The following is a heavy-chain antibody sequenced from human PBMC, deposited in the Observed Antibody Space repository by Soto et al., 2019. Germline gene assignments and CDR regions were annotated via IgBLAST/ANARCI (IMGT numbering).Heavy chain of an antibody. CDR1: GFTFSNYG. D-gene: IGHD6-13*01. V-gene: IGHV3-30*18. Sequence: QVQLVESGGGVVQPGTSLRLSCAASGFTFSNYGMHWVRQAPGKGLDCVASISSDGSSKYYADSVKGRFTISRDNSKNTLNLEMNSLRVEDTAVYYCAKVVEPQLVRCGLDCWGQGTLVTVSS. CDR3: AKVVEPQLVRCGLDC. J-gene: IGHJ4*02. CDR2: ISSDGSSK.